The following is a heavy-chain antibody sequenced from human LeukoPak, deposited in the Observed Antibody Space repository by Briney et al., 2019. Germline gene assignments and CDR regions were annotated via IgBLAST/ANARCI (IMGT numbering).Heavy chain of an antibody. CDR1: GFTFSSYW. D-gene: IGHD3-16*01. CDR3: ARVTMITRRSDAFDI. CDR2: IKQDGSEK. V-gene: IGHV3-7*01. J-gene: IGHJ3*02. Sequence: PGGSLRLSCAASGFTFSSYWMSWVRQAPGKGLEWVANIKQDGSEKYYVDSVKGGFTISRDNAKNSLYLQMNSLRAEDTAVYYCARVTMITRRSDAFDIWGQGTMVTVSS.